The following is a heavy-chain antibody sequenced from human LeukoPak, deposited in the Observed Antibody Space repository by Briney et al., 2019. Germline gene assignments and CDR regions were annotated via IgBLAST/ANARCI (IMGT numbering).Heavy chain of an antibody. Sequence: PGGSLRLSCAASGFTFSSFGMHWVRQAPGQGLEWVSAISGSGDNTYYPDSVKGRFTISRDNSKNMLYLQMNSLRAEDTAVYFCARTRYDSPTLCYWGQGTLVTVSS. D-gene: IGHD3-22*01. CDR2: ISGSGDNT. J-gene: IGHJ4*02. CDR1: GFTFSSFG. V-gene: IGHV3-23*01. CDR3: ARTRYDSPTLCY.